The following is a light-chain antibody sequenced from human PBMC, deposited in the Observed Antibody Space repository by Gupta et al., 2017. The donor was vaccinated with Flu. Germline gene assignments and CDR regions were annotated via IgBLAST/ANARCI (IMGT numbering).Light chain of an antibody. CDR3: QSYDSSLSGFV. J-gene: IGLJ1*01. V-gene: IGLV1-40*01. CDR1: SSNIGAGYN. Sequence: QSVLTQPPSVSGAPGQRVTIPCTGSSSNIGAGYNVHWYQQLPGTAPKLLIYGNTNRPSGVPDRFSGSKSGTSASPAITSASLAITGLQAEDEDDYYCQSYDSSLSGFVFGTGTKVTVL. CDR2: GNT.